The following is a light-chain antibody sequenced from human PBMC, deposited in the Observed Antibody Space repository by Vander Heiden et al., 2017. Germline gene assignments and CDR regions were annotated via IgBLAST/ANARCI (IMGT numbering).Light chain of an antibody. Sequence: VLALPPPVSAAPGQRATISGTGSSSNIGAGYDVHWYQHLPGTAPKFLIDGNNKQPSWVPDRFAGSKSGTSASLVISGLQAEDEADYYCQSYDSSLTGSYVFGTGTKVSVL. CDR3: QSYDSSLTGSYV. J-gene: IGLJ1*01. V-gene: IGLV1-40*01. CDR2: GNN. CDR1: SSNIGAGYD.